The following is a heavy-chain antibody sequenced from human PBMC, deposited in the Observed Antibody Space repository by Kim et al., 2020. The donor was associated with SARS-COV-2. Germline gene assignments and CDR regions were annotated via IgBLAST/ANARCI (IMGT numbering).Heavy chain of an antibody. D-gene: IGHD4-17*01. CDR2: INHSGST. V-gene: IGHV4-34*01. Sequence: SETLSLTCAVYGGSFSGYYWSWIRQPPGKGLEWIGEINHSGSTNYNPSLKSRVTISVDTSKNQFSLKLSSVTAADTAVYYCSFRQRTTVTMNDYWGQGTLVTVSS. CDR1: GGSFSGYY. CDR3: SFRQRTTVTMNDY. J-gene: IGHJ4*02.